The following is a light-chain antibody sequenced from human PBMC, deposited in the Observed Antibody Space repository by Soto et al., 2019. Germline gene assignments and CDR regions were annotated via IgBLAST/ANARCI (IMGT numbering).Light chain of an antibody. J-gene: IGLJ1*01. CDR2: DVS. V-gene: IGLV2-14*03. Sequence: QSALTQRASVSGSPGQSITISCTGTSSDAGGYNYVSWYQHHPGKAPKLMIFDVSNRPSGVSNRFSGSKSGNTASLTISGLQPEDEADYYCSSYTTSNTRQIVFGTGTQLTVL. CDR1: SSDAGGYNY. CDR3: SSYTTSNTRQIV.